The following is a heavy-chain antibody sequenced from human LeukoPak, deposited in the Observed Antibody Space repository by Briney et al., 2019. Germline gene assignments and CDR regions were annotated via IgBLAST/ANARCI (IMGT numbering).Heavy chain of an antibody. J-gene: IGHJ4*02. D-gene: IGHD3-16*02. CDR3: ARLHYDYVWGSYRQYYFDY. CDR1: GGSISSYY. Sequence: PSETLSLTCTVSGGSISSYYWSGIRQPPGKGLDWIGNIYYSGSTNYNPSLKIRVTISVDPSKTLFSLKLSSVTAADTAVYYCARLHYDYVWGSYRQYYFDYWGQGTLVTVSS. CDR2: IYYSGST. V-gene: IGHV4-59*08.